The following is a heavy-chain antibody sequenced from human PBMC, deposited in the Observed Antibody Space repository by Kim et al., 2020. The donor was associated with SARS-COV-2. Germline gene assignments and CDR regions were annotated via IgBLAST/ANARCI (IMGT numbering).Heavy chain of an antibody. Sequence: STNNAETGKGRFTITRDNAKNTVYLQMNSLRGEDTAVYYCAKVAAGDFDYWGQGTLVTVSS. J-gene: IGHJ4*02. CDR3: AKVAAGDFDY. V-gene: IGHV3-23*01. D-gene: IGHD6-25*01. CDR2: ST.